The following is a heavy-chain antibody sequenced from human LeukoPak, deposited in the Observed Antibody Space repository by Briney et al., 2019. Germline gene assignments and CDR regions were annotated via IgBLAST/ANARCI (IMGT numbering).Heavy chain of an antibody. Sequence: GGSLRLSCAASGFTVSSNYMSWVRQAPGKGLEWVSVIYSGGSTYYADSVKGRFTISRDNAKNSLFLQMNSLTADDTAVYYCARERTTIVSGTTIGAYWGQGTLATVSS. CDR1: GFTVSSNY. D-gene: IGHD2/OR15-2a*01. CDR3: ARERTTIVSGTTIGAY. V-gene: IGHV3-66*01. J-gene: IGHJ4*02. CDR2: IYSGGST.